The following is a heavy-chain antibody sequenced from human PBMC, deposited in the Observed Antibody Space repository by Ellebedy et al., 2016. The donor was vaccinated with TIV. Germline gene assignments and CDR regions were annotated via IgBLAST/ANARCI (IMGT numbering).Heavy chain of an antibody. V-gene: IGHV3-74*01. CDR2: IEYEGSFT. CDR3: ARETTPHNSGNLGVLDI. J-gene: IGHJ3*02. Sequence: PGGSLRLSCAGSGFTFSNYWMHWVRQAPGKGLVWLSNIEYEGSFTNYADFVKGRFTVSRDNAKSTLYLQINNMRMEDTAVYYCARETTPHNSGNLGVLDIWGQGTMVTVSP. D-gene: IGHD4-23*01. CDR1: GFTFSNYW.